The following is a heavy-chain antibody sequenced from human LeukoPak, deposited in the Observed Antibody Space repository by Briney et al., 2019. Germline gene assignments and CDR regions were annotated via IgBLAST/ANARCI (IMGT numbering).Heavy chain of an antibody. CDR2: ISQDGRNK. D-gene: IGHD5-24*01. Sequence: GRSLSLSCAASGFTFSTYGLHWVRQAPGKGLEWVAVISQDGRNKYYADSVKGRFTISRDNSKNTLYLQMNSLRAEDTAVYYCAKDGRDGYNYLFDYWGQGTLVTVSS. V-gene: IGHV3-30*18. CDR3: AKDGRDGYNYLFDY. J-gene: IGHJ4*02. CDR1: GFTFSTYG.